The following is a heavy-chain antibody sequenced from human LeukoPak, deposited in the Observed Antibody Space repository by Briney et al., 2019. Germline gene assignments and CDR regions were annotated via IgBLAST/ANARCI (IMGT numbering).Heavy chain of an antibody. CDR2: ISAYNGNT. D-gene: IGHD3-22*01. CDR3: ARDQIAHHYYDSSGYYWDDAFDI. CDR1: GYTFTSYG. Sequence: ASVKVSRKASGYTFTSYGISWVRQAPGQGLEWMGWISAYNGNTNYAQKLQGRVTMTTDTSTSTAYMELRSLRSDDTAVYYCARDQIAHHYYDSSGYYWDDAFDIWGQGTMVTVSS. V-gene: IGHV1-18*01. J-gene: IGHJ3*02.